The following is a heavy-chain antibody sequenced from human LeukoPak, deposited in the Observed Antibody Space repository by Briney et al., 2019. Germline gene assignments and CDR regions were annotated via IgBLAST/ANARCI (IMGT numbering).Heavy chain of an antibody. CDR1: GYTFTSYA. CDR3: ARSVVGIVVVPAAIRPHYYFDY. D-gene: IGHD2-2*03. Sequence: ASVKVSCKASGYTFTSYAMHWVRQAPGQRLEWMGWINAGNGNTKYSQKFQGRVTITRDTSASTAHMELSSLRSEDTAVYYCARSVVGIVVVPAAIRPHYYFDYWGQGTLVTVSS. CDR2: INAGNGNT. V-gene: IGHV1-3*01. J-gene: IGHJ4*02.